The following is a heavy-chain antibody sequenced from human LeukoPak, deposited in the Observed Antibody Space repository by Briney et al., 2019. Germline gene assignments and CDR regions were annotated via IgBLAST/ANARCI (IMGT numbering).Heavy chain of an antibody. Sequence: PGGSLRLSCEASGFTFSNYWMYWVRQAPGKGLVWVSRINTDGSITTYADSVKGRFTIPRDNAKNTLYLQMNSLRDEDTAVYYCASLGTLVPWGQGTLVTVSS. D-gene: IGHD3-9*01. CDR3: ASLGTLVP. V-gene: IGHV3-74*01. CDR1: GFTFSNYW. CDR2: INTDGSIT. J-gene: IGHJ5*02.